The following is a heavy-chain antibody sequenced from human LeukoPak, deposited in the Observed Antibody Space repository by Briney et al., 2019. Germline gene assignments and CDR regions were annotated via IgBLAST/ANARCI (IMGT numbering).Heavy chain of an antibody. CDR2: IYSSGST. D-gene: IGHD3-22*01. J-gene: IGHJ3*02. V-gene: IGHV4-4*07. Sequence: SETLSLTCTVSGGSIKNYYWSWIRQPAGKGLEWIGRIYSSGSTKYNPSLKSRLSMSIDTSRNQFSLTLTSVTAADTAVYHCARHMTVTYDAFDIWGQGTMVTVSS. CDR1: GGSIKNYY. CDR3: ARHMTVTYDAFDI.